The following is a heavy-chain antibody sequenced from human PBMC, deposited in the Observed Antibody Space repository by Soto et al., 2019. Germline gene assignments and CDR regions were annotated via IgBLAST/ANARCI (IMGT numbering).Heavy chain of an antibody. CDR1: GYTFTDYA. J-gene: IGHJ4*02. D-gene: IGHD1-1*01. V-gene: IGHV1-3*01. CDR2: ITPGNGYT. Sequence: QVQLVQSGAEVKKPGASVKVFCKASGYTFTDYAIHWVRQAPGQRLEWMGWITPGNGYTKYSQNFQGRVTITRNTSASTDHSKLSSHGSEDSDVYYCAEGSRMWNLDYWGQGTLVTVSS. CDR3: AEGSRMWNLDY.